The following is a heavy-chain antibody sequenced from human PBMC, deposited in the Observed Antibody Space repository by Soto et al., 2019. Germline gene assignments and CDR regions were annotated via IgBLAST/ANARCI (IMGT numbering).Heavy chain of an antibody. V-gene: IGHV3-48*02. J-gene: IGHJ4*02. Sequence: LSCEASGFAFDYYNMNWVRQAPGKGLEWLSYISSNSRTIYYADSVKGRFTISRDNAKNSVYLQLYSLRDEDTAVYYCTRDGGGGGRSDFWGQGTLVTVSS. CDR2: ISSNSRTI. CDR1: GFAFDYYN. D-gene: IGHD2-15*01. CDR3: TRDGGGGGRSDF.